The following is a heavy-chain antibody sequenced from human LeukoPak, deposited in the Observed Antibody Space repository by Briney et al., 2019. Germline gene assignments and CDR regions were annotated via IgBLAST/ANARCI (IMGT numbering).Heavy chain of an antibody. CDR2: INPSGGST. V-gene: IGHV1-46*01. J-gene: IGHJ4*02. D-gene: IGHD3-10*01. Sequence: ASVKVSCKASGYTFISYYMHWVRQAPGQGLEWMGIINPSGGSTSYAQKFQGRVTMTRDTSISTAYMELSRLRSDDTAVYYCARDSGERGSGSYLIAYWGQGTLVTVSS. CDR3: ARDSGERGSGSYLIAY. CDR1: GYTFISYY.